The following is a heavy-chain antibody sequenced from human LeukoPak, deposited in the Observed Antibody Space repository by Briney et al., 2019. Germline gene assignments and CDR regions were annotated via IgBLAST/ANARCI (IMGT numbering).Heavy chain of an antibody. CDR1: GGSISSGGYY. CDR2: IYYSGST. Sequence: TSQTLSLTCTVSGGSISSGGYYWSWIRQHPGKGLEWIGYIYYSGSTYYNPSLESRATISVDTTKNQFSLKLSSVTAADTAVCYWARTPQAYDSSGCPVVVFDYWGQGTLVTVSS. CDR3: ARTPQAYDSSGCPVVVFDY. J-gene: IGHJ4*02. V-gene: IGHV4-31*03. D-gene: IGHD3-22*01.